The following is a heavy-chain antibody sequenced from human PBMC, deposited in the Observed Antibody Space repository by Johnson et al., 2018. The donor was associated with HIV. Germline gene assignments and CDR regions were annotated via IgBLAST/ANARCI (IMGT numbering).Heavy chain of an antibody. CDR1: GFTVSSNY. V-gene: IGHV3-66*02. D-gene: IGHD5-12*01. Sequence: VQLVESGGGLVQPGGSLRLSCAASGFTVSSNYMSWVRQAPGKGLESVSVVYSGGTTHYADSVKGRFTISRDNSKTTLYLQMSSLRAEDTAVYYCAKCRGLGARGAFDIWGQGTMVTVSS. CDR2: VYSGGTT. J-gene: IGHJ3*02. CDR3: AKCRGLGARGAFDI.